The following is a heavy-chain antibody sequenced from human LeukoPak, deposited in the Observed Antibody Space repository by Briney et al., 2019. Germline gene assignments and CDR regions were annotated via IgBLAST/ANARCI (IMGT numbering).Heavy chain of an antibody. CDR2: MNPNTGNT. J-gene: IGHJ5*02. D-gene: IGHD3-10*01. Sequence: ASVKVSCKASGYTFNSYDINWVRQATGQGLEWMGWMNPNTGNTGYGERFQGRVTMTRDNSISTAYMALNSLTSEDTAVYYCARGGAGTYYKRDGWFDPWGQGTVVTVSS. CDR1: GYTFNSYD. CDR3: ARGGAGTYYKRDGWFDP. V-gene: IGHV1-8*01.